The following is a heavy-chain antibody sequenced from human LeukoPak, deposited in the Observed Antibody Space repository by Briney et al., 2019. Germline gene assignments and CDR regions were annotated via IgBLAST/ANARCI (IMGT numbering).Heavy chain of an antibody. V-gene: IGHV4-4*07. J-gene: IGHJ6*03. D-gene: IGHD2-15*01. CDR2: IYTSGST. CDR1: GGSISSYY. Sequence: PSETLSLTCTVSGGSISSYYWSWIRQPPGKGLEWIGRIYTSGSTNYNPSLKSRVTMSVDTSKNQFSLKLSSVTAADTAVYYCAREGGGFYYYYYYMDVWGKGTTVTVSS. CDR3: AREGGGFYYYYYYMDV.